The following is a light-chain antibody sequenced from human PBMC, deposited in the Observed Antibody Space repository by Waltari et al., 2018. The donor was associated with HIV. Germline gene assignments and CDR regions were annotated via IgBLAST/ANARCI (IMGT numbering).Light chain of an antibody. J-gene: IGLJ3*02. Sequence: QSVLTQPPSVSAAPGQKVTITCSGSSPTIGSNFLSWYQQLPGTAPKLLIYDNNKRPSGIPDRFSGSTSGTSGTLGITGLQTGDEADYYCGTWDYSLSAGVFGGGTKLTVL. V-gene: IGLV1-51*01. CDR3: GTWDYSLSAGV. CDR2: DNN. CDR1: SPTIGSNF.